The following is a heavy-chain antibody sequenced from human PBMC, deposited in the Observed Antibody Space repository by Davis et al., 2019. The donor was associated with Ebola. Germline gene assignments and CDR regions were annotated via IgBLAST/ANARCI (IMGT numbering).Heavy chain of an antibody. D-gene: IGHD3-10*01. J-gene: IGHJ5*02. V-gene: IGHV1-18*01. CDR3: ARVSSWVGGGDSSVP. CDR2: NSADQHQT. CDR1: PGTFNSYP. Sequence: AASVKVSCKASPGTFNSYPSTRVRHPPRQRLEWIGCNSADQHQTNYAPNHQVRVTMTTDTFTSTAYVELRSLTSHNTAVYYCARVSSWVGGGDSSVPWGQGTLVTVSS.